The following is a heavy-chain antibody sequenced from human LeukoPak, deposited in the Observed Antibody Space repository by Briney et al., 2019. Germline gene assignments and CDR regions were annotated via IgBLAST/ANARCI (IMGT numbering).Heavy chain of an antibody. CDR2: ISYDGSNK. CDR3: ARAPGRPGMGMFVTKPLGY. Sequence: PGRSLRLSCAASGFTFSSYAMHWVRQAPGKGLEWVAVISYDGSNKYYADSVKGRFTISRDNSKTTLYLQMNSLRAEDTAVYYCARAPGRPGMGMFVTKPLGYWGQGTLVTVSS. V-gene: IGHV3-30*04. CDR1: GFTFSSYA. D-gene: IGHD3-10*02. J-gene: IGHJ4*02.